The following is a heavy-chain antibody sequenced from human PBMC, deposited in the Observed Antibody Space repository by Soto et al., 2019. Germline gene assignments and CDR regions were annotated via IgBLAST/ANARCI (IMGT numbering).Heavy chain of an antibody. J-gene: IGHJ5*02. Sequence: PSETLSLTCSVSGDSISSSYWSWIRQPPGKGLEWIGYIYYSGSTNYNRSLKSRVTISLDTSKNLFSLKVSSVTAAATAVYYCAKDCDWFDPWGQGTLVTVSS. V-gene: IGHV4-59*01. CDR2: IYYSGST. CDR3: AKDCDWFDP. CDR1: GDSISSSY.